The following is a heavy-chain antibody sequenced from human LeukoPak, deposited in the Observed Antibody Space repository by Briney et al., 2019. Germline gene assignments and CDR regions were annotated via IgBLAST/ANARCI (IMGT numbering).Heavy chain of an antibody. D-gene: IGHD6-19*01. V-gene: IGHV3-23*01. CDR3: AKDQYIGSIAVAGTGSFSDY. J-gene: IGHJ4*02. CDR2: ISGRGFST. Sequence: PGGSLRLSCVISGFTFNTYALNWVRQVPGKGLEWVSSISGRGFSTYYPDSVRGRFTISKDSSTNTLYLQMNSLRAEDTAVYYCAKDQYIGSIAVAGTGSFSDYWGQGTLVTVSS. CDR1: GFTFNTYA.